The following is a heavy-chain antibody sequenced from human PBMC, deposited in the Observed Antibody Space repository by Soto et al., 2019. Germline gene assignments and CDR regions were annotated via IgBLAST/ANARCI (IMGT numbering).Heavy chain of an antibody. CDR3: ARVERGTATTVVDAFDI. J-gene: IGHJ3*02. CDR1: GGSVNSGNYY. V-gene: IGHV4-34*01. CDR2: MSHSGGT. Sequence: QVQLQQWGAGLLKPSETLSLTCAVFGGSVNSGNYYWSWIRQPPGKGLEWIGEMSHSGGTHFNTSPKSRVTISVDTSKNQFSLKMSSVTAADTALYYCARVERGTATTVVDAFDIWGPGTMVTVSS. D-gene: IGHD1-1*01.